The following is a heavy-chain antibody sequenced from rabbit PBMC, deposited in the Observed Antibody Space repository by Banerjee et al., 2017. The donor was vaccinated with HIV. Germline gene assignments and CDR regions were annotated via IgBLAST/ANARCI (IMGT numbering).Heavy chain of an antibody. J-gene: IGHJ4*01. D-gene: IGHD4-1*01. Sequence: QEQLVESGGGLVKPGASLTLSCKASGFSFSNKYVICWIRQAPGKGLEWIACIDAGSNGNTYYASWAKGRFTVSKTSSTTVTLQMTSLTAADTATYFCARDLAGVIGWNFGLWGPGTLVTVS. V-gene: IGHV1S45*01. CDR1: GFSFSNKYV. CDR3: ARDLAGVIGWNFGL. CDR2: IDAGSNGNT.